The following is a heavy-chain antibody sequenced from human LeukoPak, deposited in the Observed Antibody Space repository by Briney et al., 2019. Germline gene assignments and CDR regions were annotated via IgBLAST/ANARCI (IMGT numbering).Heavy chain of an antibody. D-gene: IGHD3-3*01. Sequence: ASVTVSCKASGYTFTSYDINWVRQATGQGLEWMGWMNPKSGNTGYAQKFQGRVTMTRYTSISTAYMELSSLRSEDTAVYYCARAPTRLTIFGVVISLDYWGQGTLVTVCS. CDR3: ARAPTRLTIFGVVISLDY. CDR1: GYTFTSYD. CDR2: MNPKSGNT. J-gene: IGHJ4*02. V-gene: IGHV1-8*01.